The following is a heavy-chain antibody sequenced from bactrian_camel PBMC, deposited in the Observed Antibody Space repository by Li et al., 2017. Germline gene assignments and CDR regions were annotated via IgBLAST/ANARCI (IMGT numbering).Heavy chain of an antibody. CDR2: ITGDGKT. Sequence: QVQLVESGGGTVQTGGSLRLSCKPSFFILVDFEMMWYRQTPGNECELVSSITGDGKTYYIDAVKGRFTISHDAAKNSVDLQMNSLKPDDTAVYYCASEATDWVHPLYRRRCAGQGTQVTVS. V-gene: IGHV3S63*01. CDR1: FFILVDFE. J-gene: IGHJ4*01. D-gene: IGHD3*01.